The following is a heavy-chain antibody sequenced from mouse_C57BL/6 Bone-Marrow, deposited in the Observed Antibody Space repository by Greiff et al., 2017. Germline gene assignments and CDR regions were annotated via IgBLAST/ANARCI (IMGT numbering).Heavy chain of an antibody. Sequence: VQLQQSGAELVKPGASVKISCKASGYAFSSYWMNWVKQRPGQGLEWIGQIYPGDGDTNYNGKFKGKATLTADTSSSTAYMQLSSLTSEASAVYFCARWLPRYFDVWGTGTTVTVSA. CDR1: GYAFSSYW. J-gene: IGHJ1*03. CDR3: ARWLPRYFDV. CDR2: IYPGDGDT. D-gene: IGHD2-2*01. V-gene: IGHV1-80*01.